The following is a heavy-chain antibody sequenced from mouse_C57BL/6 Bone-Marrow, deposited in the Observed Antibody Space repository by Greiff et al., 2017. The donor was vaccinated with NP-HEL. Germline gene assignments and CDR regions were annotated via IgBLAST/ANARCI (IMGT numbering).Heavy chain of an antibody. V-gene: IGHV1-75*01. J-gene: IGHJ1*03. Sequence: QVQLQQSGPELVKPGASVKISCKASGYTFTDYYINWVKQRPGQGLEWIGWIFPGSGSTYYNEKFKGKATLTVDKSSSTAYMLLSSLTSEDSAVYFCARRYGSRLPLYFDVWGTGTTVTVSS. CDR2: IFPGSGST. CDR1: GYTFTDYY. D-gene: IGHD1-1*01. CDR3: ARRYGSRLPLYFDV.